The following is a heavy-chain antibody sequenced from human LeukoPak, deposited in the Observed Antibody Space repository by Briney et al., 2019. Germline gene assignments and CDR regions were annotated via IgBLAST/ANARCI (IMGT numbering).Heavy chain of an antibody. Sequence: PGGSLRLSCSASGFTFNNYWMHWVRQAPRKGLVWVSRISTDGYTTDYADFVQGRFTASRDNTKNTWSLEMNSLRAEDTAVYYCVVGGSPGYWGQGTLVTVSS. CDR3: VVGGSPGY. D-gene: IGHD2-15*01. V-gene: IGHV3-74*01. CDR2: ISTDGYTT. CDR1: GFTFNNYW. J-gene: IGHJ4*02.